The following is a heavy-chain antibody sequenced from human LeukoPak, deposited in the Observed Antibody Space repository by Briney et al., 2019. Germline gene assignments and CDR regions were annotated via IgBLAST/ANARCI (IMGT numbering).Heavy chain of an antibody. D-gene: IGHD2-15*01. CDR3: AREGGYCSGGSCRFFDY. CDR2: ISPSSSYT. Sequence: GGSLRLSCAASGFTFGSSSMNWVRQAPGKGLEFVSSISPSSSYTYYADSVKGRFTISRDDAKNSLFLQMNSLRAEDTAVYYCAREGGYCSGGSCRFFDYWGQGTLVTVSS. J-gene: IGHJ4*02. V-gene: IGHV3-21*06. CDR1: GFTFGSSS.